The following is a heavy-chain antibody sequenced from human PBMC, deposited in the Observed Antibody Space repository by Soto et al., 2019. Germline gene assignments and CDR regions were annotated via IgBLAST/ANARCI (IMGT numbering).Heavy chain of an antibody. CDR3: ATFTKEVVGTPT. J-gene: IGHJ5*02. Sequence: GGSLRLSFAASGFTFSNAWMNWLRQAQGKGLEWVGRIRSKNDGGTIDYAAPVKGRFTVSRDDSKNTLYLQMSSLKTEDTAVYYCATFTKEVVGTPTWGQGALVTVSS. CDR1: GFTFSNAW. D-gene: IGHD1-1*01. CDR2: IRSKNDGGTI. V-gene: IGHV3-15*07.